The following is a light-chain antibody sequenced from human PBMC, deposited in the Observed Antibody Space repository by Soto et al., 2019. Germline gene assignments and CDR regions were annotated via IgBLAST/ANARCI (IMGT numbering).Light chain of an antibody. CDR2: DVS. CDR1: SSDVGGYSY. J-gene: IGLJ1*01. V-gene: IGLV2-14*01. CDR3: ASYTTSSTYV. Sequence: QSALTQPASVSGSPGQSIAISCTGTSSDVGGYSYVSWYQQQPGKAPKLVISDVSNRPSGVSVRFSGSKSGNTASLTISGLQTEDEADYYCASYTTSSTYVVGTGTKLTVL.